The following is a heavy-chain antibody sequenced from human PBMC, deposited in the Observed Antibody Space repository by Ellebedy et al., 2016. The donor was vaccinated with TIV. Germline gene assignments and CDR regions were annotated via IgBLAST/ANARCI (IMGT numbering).Heavy chain of an antibody. CDR2: ISSSSSTI. CDR3: AKEDSGYYERAGSDY. J-gene: IGHJ4*02. V-gene: IGHV3-48*01. CDR1: GFTFSTYS. D-gene: IGHD3-22*01. Sequence: GESLKISXAASGFTFSTYSMNWVRQAPGKGLEWVSYISSSSSTIYYADSVKGRFTISRDNSKNTLYVQMDSLRVEDTAVYYCAKEDSGYYERAGSDYWGQGTLVTVSS.